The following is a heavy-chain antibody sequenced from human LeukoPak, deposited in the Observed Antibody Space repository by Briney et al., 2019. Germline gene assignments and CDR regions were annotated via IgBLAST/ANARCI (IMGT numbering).Heavy chain of an antibody. CDR3: ARDATYYYDSSGYYFDY. D-gene: IGHD3-22*01. CDR2: IYTSGST. J-gene: IGHJ4*02. Sequence: PSETLSLTCTVSSGSISSYYWSWIRQPAGKGLEWIGRIYTSGSTNYNPSLKSRVTMSVDTSKNQFSLKLSSVTAADTAVYYCARDATYYYDSSGYYFDYWGQGTLVTVSS. CDR1: SGSISSYY. V-gene: IGHV4-4*07.